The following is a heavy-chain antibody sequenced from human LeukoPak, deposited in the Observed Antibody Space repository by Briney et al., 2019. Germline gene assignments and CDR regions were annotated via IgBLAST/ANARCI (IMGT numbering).Heavy chain of an antibody. CDR3: ARDVADTAMGFDY. CDR1: GGSISSYY. V-gene: IGHV4-30-4*08. D-gene: IGHD5-18*01. J-gene: IGHJ4*02. CDR2: IYYSGST. Sequence: PSETLSLTCTVSGGSISSYYWSWIRQPPGKGLEWIGYIYYSGSTYYNPSLKSRVTISVDTSKNQFSLKLSSVTAADTAVYYCARDVADTAMGFDYWGQGTLVTVSS.